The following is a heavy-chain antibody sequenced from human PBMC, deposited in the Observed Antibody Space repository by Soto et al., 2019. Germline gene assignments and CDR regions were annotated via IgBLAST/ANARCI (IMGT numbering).Heavy chain of an antibody. J-gene: IGHJ4*02. Sequence: QVQLVESGGGVVQPGRSLRLSCAASGFTFSSYGMHWVRQAPGKGLEWVAVISYDGSNKYYADSVKGRFTISRDNSKNTLYLQMHSLRAEDTAVYYCAKDRHTVVTPIDYWGQGTLVTVSS. CDR3: AKDRHTVVTPIDY. D-gene: IGHD2-15*01. CDR2: ISYDGSNK. CDR1: GFTFSSYG. V-gene: IGHV3-30*18.